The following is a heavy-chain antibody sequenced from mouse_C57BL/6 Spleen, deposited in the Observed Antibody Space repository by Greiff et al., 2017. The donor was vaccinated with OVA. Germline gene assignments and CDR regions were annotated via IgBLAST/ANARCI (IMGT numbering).Heavy chain of an antibody. V-gene: IGHV1-9*01. Sequence: QVQLQQSGAELLKPGASVKLSCKATGYTFPGYWIEWVKQRPGHGLEWIGEILPGSGSTNYNEKFKGKATFTADTSSNTDYMQLSRLTTEDSAIYYCARSTAQATSGYYFDYWGQGTTLTVSS. D-gene: IGHD3-2*02. CDR1: GYTFPGYW. CDR2: ILPGSGST. J-gene: IGHJ2*01. CDR3: ARSTAQATSGYYFDY.